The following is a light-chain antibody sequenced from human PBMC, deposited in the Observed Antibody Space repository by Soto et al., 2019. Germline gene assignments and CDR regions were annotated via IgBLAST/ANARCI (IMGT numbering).Light chain of an antibody. V-gene: IGKV3-15*01. J-gene: IGKJ1*01. CDR1: ESVRDE. CDR2: AAS. Sequence: VLTQSPATLSLSPGERATLSCRASESVRDELGWYQQKPGQAPRLLIYAASTRATGIAGRFSGSGSETEFTLIIRSLQSEDSALYYCHQYNNWPWTFGQGTKVDI. CDR3: HQYNNWPWT.